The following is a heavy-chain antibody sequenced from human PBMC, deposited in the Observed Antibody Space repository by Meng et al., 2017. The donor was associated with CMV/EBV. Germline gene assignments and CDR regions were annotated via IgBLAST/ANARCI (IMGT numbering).Heavy chain of an antibody. V-gene: IGHV1-69*05. CDR2: IIPIFGTA. CDR3: ARDRAGRITIFGVVQGGGMDV. D-gene: IGHD3-3*01. Sequence: KISCAASGFTFSSYAISWVRQAPGQGLEWMGGIIPIFGTANYAQKFQGRVTITTGESTSTAYMELSSLRSEDTAVYYCARDRAGRITIFGVVQGGGMDVWGQGTTVTVSS. CDR1: GFTFSSYA. J-gene: IGHJ6*02.